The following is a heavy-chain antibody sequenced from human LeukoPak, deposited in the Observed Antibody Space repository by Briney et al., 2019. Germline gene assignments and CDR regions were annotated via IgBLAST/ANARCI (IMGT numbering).Heavy chain of an antibody. D-gene: IGHD1-14*01. CDR2: INHSGST. Sequence: SETLSLTCAVYGGSFSGYYWSWIRQPPGKGLEWIGEINHSGSTNYNPSLKSRVTISVDTSKNQFSLKLSSVTAADTAVYYCARHPPNRAYNWFDPWGQGTLVTVSS. V-gene: IGHV4-34*01. CDR3: ARHPPNRAYNWFDP. J-gene: IGHJ5*02. CDR1: GGSFSGYY.